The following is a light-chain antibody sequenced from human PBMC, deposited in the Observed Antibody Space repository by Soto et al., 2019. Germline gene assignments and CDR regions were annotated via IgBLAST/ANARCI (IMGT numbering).Light chain of an antibody. CDR2: HAS. V-gene: IGKV1-5*01. CDR3: QHYNSYPWT. J-gene: IGKJ1*01. Sequence: DIQLTQSPSTLSASIGDRVTITCRASQTINNRLAWYQQKPGKAPNLLIYHASNLETGVPSRFSGSAFGTEFTLTISSLHPDDFATYYCQHYNSYPWTFGQGTKV. CDR1: QTINNR.